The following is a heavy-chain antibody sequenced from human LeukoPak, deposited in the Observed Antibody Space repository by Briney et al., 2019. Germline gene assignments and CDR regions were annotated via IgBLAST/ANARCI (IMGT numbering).Heavy chain of an antibody. J-gene: IGHJ2*01. CDR1: GFNLNSRW. Sequence: PGGSLRLSCVASGFNLNSRWMDWVRQAPGKGLEWVANIKEDGSEKNYADSVKGRFSTSRDNAENSLYLQMNSLRVEDTAVYYCAREYWYFDLWGRGTLVTVPS. V-gene: IGHV3-7*01. CDR2: IKEDGSEK. CDR3: AREYWYFDL.